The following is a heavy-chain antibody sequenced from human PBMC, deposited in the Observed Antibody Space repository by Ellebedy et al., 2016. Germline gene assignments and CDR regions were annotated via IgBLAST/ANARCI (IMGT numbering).Heavy chain of an antibody. V-gene: IGHV3-73*01. CDR2: IRSKVNNYAT. Sequence: GESLKISXAASGFTFSGSAMHWVRQASGKGLEWVGRIRSKVNNYATEFAASVKGRFTISRDDSKNTTYLQMNSLKTEDTAVYYCTRGALVPAANGGWFDPWGQGTLVTVSS. CDR3: TRGALVPAANGGWFDP. J-gene: IGHJ5*02. CDR1: GFTFSGSA. D-gene: IGHD2-2*01.